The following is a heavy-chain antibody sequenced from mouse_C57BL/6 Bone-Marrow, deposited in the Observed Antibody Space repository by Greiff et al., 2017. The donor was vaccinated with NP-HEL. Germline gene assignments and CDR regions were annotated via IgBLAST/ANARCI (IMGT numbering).Heavy chain of an antibody. J-gene: IGHJ3*01. CDR1: GYTFTSYW. CDR2: IDPSDSYT. CDR3: ASTWFAY. V-gene: IGHV1-59*01. Sequence: QVQLQQPGAELVRPGTSVKLSCKASGYTFTSYWMHWVKQRPGQGLEWIGVIDPSDSYTNYNQKFKGKATLTVDKSSSTAYMQLSSLTSEDSAVYYCASTWFAYWGQGTLVTVSA.